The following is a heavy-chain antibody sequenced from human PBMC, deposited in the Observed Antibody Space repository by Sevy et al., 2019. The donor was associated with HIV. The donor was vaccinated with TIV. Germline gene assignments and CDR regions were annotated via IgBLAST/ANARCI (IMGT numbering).Heavy chain of an antibody. V-gene: IGHV3-11*01. CDR2: ISSSGTTL. Sequence: GGSLRLSCAASGLTFSDYYMSWIRQAPGKGLEWLSYISSSGTTLYSADSVKGRFAISRDNAKNSLYLQMNSLRAEDTAVYFCVGRRYSYTYSWSYDFDYWGQGALVTVSS. CDR1: GLTFSDYY. D-gene: IGHD5-18*01. CDR3: VGRRYSYTYSWSYDFDY. J-gene: IGHJ4*02.